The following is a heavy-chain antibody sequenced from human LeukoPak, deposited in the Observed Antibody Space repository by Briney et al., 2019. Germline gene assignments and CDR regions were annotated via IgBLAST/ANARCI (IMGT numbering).Heavy chain of an antibody. V-gene: IGHV3-7*01. Sequence: GGSQRLTCVASGFRFGRDWISWVRQAPGKGLEWVACVKQDGTEKNYVVSVWGRFTVSVDNGKNSLYLHLNSLRAEDTAKYYCATLDSTKSVLWGRGTAVIVSS. CDR1: GFRFGRDW. D-gene: IGHD2-2*01. J-gene: IGHJ1*01. CDR2: VKQDGTEK. CDR3: ATLDSTKSVL.